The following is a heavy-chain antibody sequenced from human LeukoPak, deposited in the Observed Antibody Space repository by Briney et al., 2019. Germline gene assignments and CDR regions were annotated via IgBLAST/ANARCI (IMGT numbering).Heavy chain of an antibody. CDR1: GFTFSSYS. J-gene: IGHJ4*02. V-gene: IGHV3-21*01. CDR3: AIVGATDFDY. CDR2: ISSSSSYI. Sequence: PGGSLRLSCAASGFTFSSYSMNWVCPAPGRGREWVLSISSSSSYIYYADSVKGRFTISRDNAKNSLYLQMNSLRAEDTAVYYCAIVGATDFDYWGQGTLVTVSS. D-gene: IGHD1-26*01.